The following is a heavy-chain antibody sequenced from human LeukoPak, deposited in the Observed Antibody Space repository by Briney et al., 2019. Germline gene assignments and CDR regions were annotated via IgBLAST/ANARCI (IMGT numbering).Heavy chain of an antibody. Sequence: SVKVSCKASGGTFSSYAISWVRQAPGQGLEWMGGIIPIFGTANYAQKFQGRVTITADESTSAAYMELSSLRSEDTAVYYCARGPVDAVFGVSTEDWGQGTTVTVSS. CDR1: GGTFSSYA. V-gene: IGHV1-69*13. D-gene: IGHD3-10*02. CDR2: IIPIFGTA. J-gene: IGHJ6*02. CDR3: ARGPVDAVFGVSTED.